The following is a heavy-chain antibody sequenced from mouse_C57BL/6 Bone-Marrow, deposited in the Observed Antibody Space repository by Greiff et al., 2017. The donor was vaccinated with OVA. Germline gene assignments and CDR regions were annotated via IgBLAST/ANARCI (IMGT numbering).Heavy chain of an antibody. Sequence: EVQRVESGGGLVKPGGSLKLSCAASGFTFSSYTMSWVRQTPEKRLEWVATISGGGGNTYYPDSVKGRFTISRDNAKNTLYLQMSSLRSEDTALYYCARRGLGRAWFAYWGQGTLVTVSA. V-gene: IGHV5-9*01. CDR2: ISGGGGNT. D-gene: IGHD3-3*01. CDR1: GFTFSSYT. J-gene: IGHJ3*01. CDR3: ARRGLGRAWFAY.